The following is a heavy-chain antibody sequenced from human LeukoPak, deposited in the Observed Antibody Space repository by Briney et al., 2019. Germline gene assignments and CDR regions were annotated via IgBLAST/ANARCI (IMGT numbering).Heavy chain of an antibody. CDR3: ARDSGYCSSTSCYTSDY. CDR1: GGTFSSYA. CDR2: IIPIFGTA. D-gene: IGHD2-2*02. V-gene: IGHV1-69*13. Sequence: SVKVSCKASGGTFSSYAISWVRQAPGQGLEWMGGIIPIFGTANYAQKFQGRVTITADESTSTAYMELSSLRSEDTAVYYCARDSGYCSSTSCYTSDYWGQGTLVTVSS. J-gene: IGHJ4*02.